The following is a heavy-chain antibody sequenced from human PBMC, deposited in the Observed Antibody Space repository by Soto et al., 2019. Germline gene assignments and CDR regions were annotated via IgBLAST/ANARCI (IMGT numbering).Heavy chain of an antibody. V-gene: IGHV1-18*04. D-gene: IGHD3-9*01. CDR1: GYTFTSYG. Sequence: ASVKVSCKASGYTFTSYGISWVRQAPGQGLEWMGWISAYNGNTNYAQKLQGRVTMTTDTSTSTAYMELRSLRSDDTAVYYCARSRHTAGFAYYYYGMDVWGQGTTVTVSS. CDR2: ISAYNGNT. J-gene: IGHJ6*02. CDR3: ARSRHTAGFAYYYYGMDV.